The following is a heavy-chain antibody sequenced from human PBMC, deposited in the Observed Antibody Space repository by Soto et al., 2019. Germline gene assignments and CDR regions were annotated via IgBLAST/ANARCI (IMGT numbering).Heavy chain of an antibody. CDR2: ISYDGSNK. Sequence: QVQLVESGGGVVQPGRSLRLSCAASGFTFSSYAMHWVRQAPGKGLEWVAVISYDGSNKYYADSVKGRFTISRDNSKNTLYLQMNSRRAEDTAVYYGARDKRNSSGWYKALDYWGQGTLVTVSS. V-gene: IGHV3-30-3*01. CDR3: ARDKRNSSGWYKALDY. J-gene: IGHJ4*02. D-gene: IGHD6-19*01. CDR1: GFTFSSYA.